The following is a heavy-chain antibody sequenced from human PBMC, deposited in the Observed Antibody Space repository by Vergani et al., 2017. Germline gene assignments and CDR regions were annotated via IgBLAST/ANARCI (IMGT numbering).Heavy chain of an antibody. Sequence: EVQLVESGGGLVQPGGSLRLSCAASGFTFSSYSMNWVRQAPGKGLEWVSYISSSSSTIYYADSVKGRFTISRDNAKNSLYLQMNSLRAEDTAVYYCAREPVGHSVVVPAAMFDYWGQGTLVTVSS. CDR3: AREPVGHSVVVPAAMFDY. CDR1: GFTFSSYS. CDR2: ISSSSSTI. V-gene: IGHV3-48*04. D-gene: IGHD2-2*01. J-gene: IGHJ4*02.